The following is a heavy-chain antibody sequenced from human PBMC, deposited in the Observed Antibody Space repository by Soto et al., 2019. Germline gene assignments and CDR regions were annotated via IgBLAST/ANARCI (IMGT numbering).Heavy chain of an antibody. V-gene: IGHV3-30-3*01. CDR1: GFTFSSYA. CDR2: ISYDGSNK. D-gene: IGHD1-26*01. J-gene: IGHJ4*02. CDR3: ARVPSSSGRAHFDY. Sequence: QVQLVESGGGVVQPGRSLRLSCAASGFTFSSYAMHWVRQAPGKGLEWVAVISYDGSNKYYADSVKGRFTISRVNSKNTLHLKMNSLRAEDTALYYCARVPSSSGRAHFDYWGQGTLVTVSS.